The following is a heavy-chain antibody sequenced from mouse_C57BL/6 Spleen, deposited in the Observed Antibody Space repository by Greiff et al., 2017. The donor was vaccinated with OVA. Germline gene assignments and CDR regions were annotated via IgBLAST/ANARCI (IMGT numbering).Heavy chain of an antibody. CDR2: INPSTGGT. CDR1: GYSFTGYY. J-gene: IGHJ4*01. CDR3: ARSLAPYYAMDY. V-gene: IGHV1-42*01. Sequence: EVKLQESGPELVKPGASVKISCKASGYSFTGYYMNWVKQSPEKSLEWIGEINPSTGGTTYNQKFKAKATLTVDKSSSTAYMQLKSLTSEDSAVYYCARSLAPYYAMDYWGQGTSVTVSS.